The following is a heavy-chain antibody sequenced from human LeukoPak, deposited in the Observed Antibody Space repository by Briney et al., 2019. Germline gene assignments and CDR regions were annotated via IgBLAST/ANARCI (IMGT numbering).Heavy chain of an antibody. V-gene: IGHV4-31*03. CDR2: IYYSGST. CDR3: ARGDGVVVPAATGLSYYYYGMDV. CDR1: GGSISSGGYY. J-gene: IGHJ6*02. D-gene: IGHD2-2*01. Sequence: SQTLSLTCTVSGGSISSGGYYWSWIRQHPGKGLEWIGYIYYSGSTYYNPSLKSRVTISVDTSKNQFSLKLSSVTAADTAVYYCARGDGVVVPAATGLSYYYYGMDVWGQGTTVTVSS.